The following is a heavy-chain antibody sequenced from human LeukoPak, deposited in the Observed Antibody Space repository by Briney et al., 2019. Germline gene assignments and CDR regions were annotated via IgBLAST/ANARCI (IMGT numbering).Heavy chain of an antibody. J-gene: IGHJ6*02. CDR2: IRRTCGTI. V-gene: IGHV3-9*02. CDR3: AKDISAGGLRDYDFWSGYLDYYGMDV. D-gene: IGHD3-3*01. Sequence: SLRLSCSPSAPTSVVYAIHSVPPAPRNRPLRVSGIRRTCGTIGYADSVKGLFTISRDNAKNSLYLQMNSLRAEDTALYYCAKDISAGGLRDYDFWSGYLDYYGMDVWGQGTTVTVSS. CDR1: APTSVVYA.